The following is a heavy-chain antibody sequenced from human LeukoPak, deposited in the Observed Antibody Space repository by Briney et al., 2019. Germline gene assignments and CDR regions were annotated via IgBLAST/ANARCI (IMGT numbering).Heavy chain of an antibody. J-gene: IGHJ4*02. V-gene: IGHV3-74*01. CDR1: GFSFSGHW. CDR2: ISPTGSTT. D-gene: IGHD2-15*01. Sequence: PGGSLRLSCTASGFSFSGHWMHWARQLPGKGLVWVSRISPTGSTTSYADSVKGRFTVSRDNSKSTLCLQMNSLRAEDTAVYYCAKQLGYCSDGSCYFPYWGQGTLVTVSS. CDR3: AKQLGYCSDGSCYFPY.